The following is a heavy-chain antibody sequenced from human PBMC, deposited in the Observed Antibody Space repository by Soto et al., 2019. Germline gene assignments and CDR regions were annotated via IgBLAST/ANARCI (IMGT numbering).Heavy chain of an antibody. CDR2: INSDGSTT. D-gene: IGHD3-16*01. V-gene: IGHV3-74*01. CDR1: GFTFSSCW. Sequence: GVSVRLSCAPSGFTFSSCWMHWVRQAPGKGLVWVSRINSDGSTTGYADSVKGRFTISRDNAKNTLYLQMNSLRAEDTAVYYCARAIEGGIDPWGQGTLVTVSS. J-gene: IGHJ5*02. CDR3: ARAIEGGIDP.